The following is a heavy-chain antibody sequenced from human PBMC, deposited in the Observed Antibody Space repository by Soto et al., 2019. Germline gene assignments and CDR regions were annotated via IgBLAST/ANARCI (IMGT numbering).Heavy chain of an antibody. D-gene: IGHD3-22*01. J-gene: IGHJ4*02. V-gene: IGHV4-30-4*01. CDR2: IYYSGST. Sequence: SSETLSLTCTVSGGSISSGDYYWSWIRQPPGKGLEWIGYIYYSGSTYYNPSLRSRVTISVDTSKNQFSLKLSSVTAADTAVYYCARTYYYDSSGYYSSGEFDYWGQGTLVTVSS. CDR1: GGSISSGDYY. CDR3: ARTYYYDSSGYYSSGEFDY.